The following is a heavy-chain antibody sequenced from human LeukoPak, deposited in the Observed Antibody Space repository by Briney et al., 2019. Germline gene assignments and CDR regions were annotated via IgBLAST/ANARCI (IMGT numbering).Heavy chain of an antibody. V-gene: IGHV3-30*18. CDR3: AKGIAVAGTLSD. CDR2: ISYDGSNK. CDR1: GFTFSSYG. D-gene: IGHD6-19*01. J-gene: IGHJ4*02. Sequence: HPGGSLRLSCAASGFTFSSYGMHWVRQAPGKGLEWVAVISYDGSNKYYADSVKGRFTISRDNSKNTLYLQMNSLRAEDTAVYYCAKGIAVAGTLSDWGQGTLVTVSS.